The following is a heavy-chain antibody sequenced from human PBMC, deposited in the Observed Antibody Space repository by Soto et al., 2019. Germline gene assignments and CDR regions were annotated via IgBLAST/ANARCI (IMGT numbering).Heavy chain of an antibody. D-gene: IGHD3-10*01. Sequence: VKVSCAASGGTLSSDAISWVRQAPGQGLEWMGGIIPIFGTANYAQKFQGRVTITADESTSTAYMELSSLRSEDTAVYYCARKDSGSGSRVFGIWGQGTSVTGSS. CDR2: IIPIFGTA. CDR1: GGTLSSDA. V-gene: IGHV1-69*01. J-gene: IGHJ3*02. CDR3: ARKDSGSGSRVFGI.